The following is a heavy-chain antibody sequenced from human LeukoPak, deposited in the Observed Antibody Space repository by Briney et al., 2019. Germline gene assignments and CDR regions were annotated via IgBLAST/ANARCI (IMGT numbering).Heavy chain of an antibody. V-gene: IGHV3-9*01. Sequence: PGGPLRLSCAASGFTFDDYAMHWVRQAPGKGLEWVSGISWNSGSIGYADSVKGRFTISRDNAKNSLYLQMNSLRAEDTALYYCAKDMYGGSYLGWFDPWGQGTLVTVSS. CDR3: AKDMYGGSYLGWFDP. CDR2: ISWNSGSI. D-gene: IGHD1-26*01. J-gene: IGHJ5*02. CDR1: GFTFDDYA.